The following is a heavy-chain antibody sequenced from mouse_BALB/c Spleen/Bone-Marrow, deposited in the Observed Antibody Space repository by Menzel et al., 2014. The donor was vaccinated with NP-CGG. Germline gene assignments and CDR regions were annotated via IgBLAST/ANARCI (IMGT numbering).Heavy chain of an antibody. Sequence: VQLQESGAELVRPGSSVKISCKASGYAFSSYRMNWVKQRPGQGLEWIGQIYPGDSDTDYNGKLKGKATLTADNSSNTPYMQLTSLTSEDSAVYFCARGGISFDYGGQGTTLTGAS. CDR2: IYPGDSDT. CDR3: ARGGISFDY. J-gene: IGHJ2*01. CDR1: GYAFSSYR. V-gene: IGHV1-80*01.